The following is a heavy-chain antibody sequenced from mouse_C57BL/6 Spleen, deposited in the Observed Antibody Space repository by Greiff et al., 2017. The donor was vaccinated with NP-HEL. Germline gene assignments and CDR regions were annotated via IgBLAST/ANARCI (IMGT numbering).Heavy chain of an antibody. V-gene: IGHV1-82*01. D-gene: IGHD6-1*01. CDR2: IYPGDGDT. Sequence: QVQLQQSGPELVKPGASVKISCKASGYAFSSSWMNWVKQRPGKGLEWIGRIYPGDGDTNYNGKFKGKATLTADKSSSTAYMQLSSLTSEDSAVYFCARGRSTQDYFDYWGQGTPLTVSS. CDR1: GYAFSSSW. CDR3: ARGRSTQDYFDY. J-gene: IGHJ2*01.